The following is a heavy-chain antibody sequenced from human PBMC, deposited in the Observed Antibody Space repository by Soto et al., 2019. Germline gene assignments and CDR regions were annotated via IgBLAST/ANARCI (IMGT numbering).Heavy chain of an antibody. D-gene: IGHD3-10*01. CDR3: AKVRGAIPKKPGAADYYLHF. V-gene: IGHV4-31*03. CDR2: ISYSGNT. Sequence: QVQLQESGPGLVKPSQTLSLTCTVSGGSINSDGSYWSWIRQHPGKVLEWIGYISYSGNTYYTPSLKSRVTISLDTSKIQYSLDLISVPAADTAKYYCAKVRGAIPKKPGAADYYLHFWGQGTLVTVSS. J-gene: IGHJ4*02. CDR1: GGSINSDGSY.